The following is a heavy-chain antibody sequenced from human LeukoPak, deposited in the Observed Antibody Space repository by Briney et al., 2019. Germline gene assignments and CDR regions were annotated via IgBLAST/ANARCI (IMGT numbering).Heavy chain of an antibody. CDR1: GFTFSSYA. D-gene: IGHD5-24*01. CDR2: ISYDGSNK. V-gene: IGHV3-30-3*01. CDR3: ARDRDGEGAFDI. Sequence: GGSLRLSCAASGFTFSSYAMSWVRQAPGKGLEWVAVISYDGSNKYYADSVKGRFTISRDNSKNTLYLQMNSLRAEDTAVYYCARDRDGEGAFDIWGQGTMVTVSS. J-gene: IGHJ3*02.